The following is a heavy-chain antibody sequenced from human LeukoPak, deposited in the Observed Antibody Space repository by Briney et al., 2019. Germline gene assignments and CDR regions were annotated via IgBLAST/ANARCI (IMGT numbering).Heavy chain of an antibody. CDR2: INPTGGST. D-gene: IGHD4-17*01. J-gene: IGHJ6*02. V-gene: IGHV1-46*01. CDR3: ARRVTVTTIIEPYYYYSGMDV. CDR1: GYTFTSYY. Sequence: ASVKVSCKASGYTFTSYYMHWVRQAPGQGLEWMGVINPTGGSTRYALKFQARVTMARDTSTTTVYMELSSLTPEDTAVYYCARRVTVTTIIEPYYYYSGMDVWGQGTTVTVSS.